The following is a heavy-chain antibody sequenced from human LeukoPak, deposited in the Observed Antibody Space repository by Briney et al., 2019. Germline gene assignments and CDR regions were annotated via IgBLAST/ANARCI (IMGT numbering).Heavy chain of an antibody. Sequence: GGSLRLSCAASGFTFSSYAMSWVRQAPGKGLEWVSYISSSGSTIYYADSVKGRFTISRDNAKNSLYLQMNSLRAEDTAVYYCARGEDAAAAGLSHYYYGVDVWGQGTTVTVSS. J-gene: IGHJ6*02. CDR2: ISSSGSTI. V-gene: IGHV3-48*04. CDR1: GFTFSSYA. CDR3: ARGEDAAAAGLSHYYYGVDV. D-gene: IGHD6-13*01.